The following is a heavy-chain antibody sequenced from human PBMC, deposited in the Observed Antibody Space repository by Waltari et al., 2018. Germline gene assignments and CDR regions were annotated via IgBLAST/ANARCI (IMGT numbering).Heavy chain of an antibody. CDR1: GGSISSYY. CDR3: ARGGNGRVFDWLLFNY. CDR2: IYYSGST. V-gene: IGHV4-59*01. J-gene: IGHJ4*02. D-gene: IGHD3-9*01. Sequence: QVQLQESGPGLVKPSETLSLTCTVSGGSISSYYWSWIRQPPGKGLEWIGYIYYSGSTNYNPSLKSLVTISVDTSKNQFSLKLSSVTAADTAVYYCARGGNGRVFDWLLFNYWGQGTLVTVSS.